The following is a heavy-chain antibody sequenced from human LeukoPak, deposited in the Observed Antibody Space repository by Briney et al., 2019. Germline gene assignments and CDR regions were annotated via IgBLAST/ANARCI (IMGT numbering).Heavy chain of an antibody. J-gene: IGHJ3*02. Sequence: GGSLRLSCAASDLPSSGSWIHWFRKAPGKGLLWVSRINSDGSSTSYADSVKGRFTISRDNAKNTLYLQMNSLRAEDTAVYYCAREKPGIEAFDIWGQGTMVTVSS. CDR1: DLPSSGSW. CDR2: INSDGSST. V-gene: IGHV3-74*01. CDR3: AREKPGIEAFDI.